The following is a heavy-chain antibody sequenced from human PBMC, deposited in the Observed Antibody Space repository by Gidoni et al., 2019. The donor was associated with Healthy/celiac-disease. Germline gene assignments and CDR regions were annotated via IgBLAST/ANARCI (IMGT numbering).Heavy chain of an antibody. J-gene: IGHJ4*02. D-gene: IGHD6-13*01. CDR1: GFTFSSYG. Sequence: QVQLVESGGGVVQPGRSLSLPCAASGFTFSSYGMHGVRKAPGKGLEWGAVIAYDGSNKYYADSVKGRFTISRDNSKNTLYLQMNSRRAEDTAVYYCAKGNSSSWYYFDYWGQGTLVTVSS. V-gene: IGHV3-30*18. CDR3: AKGNSSSWYYFDY. CDR2: IAYDGSNK.